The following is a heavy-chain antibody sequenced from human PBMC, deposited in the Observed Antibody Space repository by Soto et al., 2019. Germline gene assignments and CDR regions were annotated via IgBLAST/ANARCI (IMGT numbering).Heavy chain of an antibody. CDR3: ARTFSYYGSGSYAGYYYYYMDG. Sequence: SATLSLTCTVSGGSIISYYWSWILQPPGKGLEWIGYIYYSGSTNYNPSLKSRVTISVDTSKNQFSLKLSSVTAADTAVYYCARTFSYYGSGSYAGYYYYYMDGWGKATTVTVSS. J-gene: IGHJ6*03. V-gene: IGHV4-59*08. CDR1: GGSIISYY. D-gene: IGHD3-10*01. CDR2: IYYSGST.